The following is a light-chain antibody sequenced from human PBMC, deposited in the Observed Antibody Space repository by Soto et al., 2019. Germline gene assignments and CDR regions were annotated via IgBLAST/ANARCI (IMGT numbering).Light chain of an antibody. J-gene: IGKJ1*01. CDR2: GAS. CDR1: QSVSSSY. Sequence: EILLTQSPGTLSLSPGERATLSCRASQSVSSSYLAWYQQKPGQAPRLLIYGASSRATGIPDRFSGSGSGTEFTLTISRLESEDSAVYYCQQFINWPQWTFGQGTKVDIK. V-gene: IGKV3-20*01. CDR3: QQFINWPQWT.